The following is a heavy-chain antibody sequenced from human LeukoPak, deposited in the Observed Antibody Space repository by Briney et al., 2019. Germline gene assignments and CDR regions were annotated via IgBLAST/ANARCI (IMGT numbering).Heavy chain of an antibody. Sequence: PGGSLRLSCAASGFTFSSYAMSWVRQAPAKGLEWVSVIYSVGTTYYADSVRGRFTISRDNSKNTLYLQMNSLRVEDTAMYYCAGSLAYCGGDCRLGDYWGLGTLVTVSS. J-gene: IGHJ4*02. V-gene: IGHV3-66*01. D-gene: IGHD2-21*02. CDR1: GFTFSSYA. CDR3: AGSLAYCGGDCRLGDY. CDR2: IYSVGTT.